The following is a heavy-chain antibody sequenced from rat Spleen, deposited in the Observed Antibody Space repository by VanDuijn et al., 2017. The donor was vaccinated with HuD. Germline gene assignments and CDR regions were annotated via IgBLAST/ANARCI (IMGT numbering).Heavy chain of an antibody. CDR2: ISPSGTGT. D-gene: IGHD1-6*01. J-gene: IGHJ2*01. Sequence: EVQLVESGGGLVQPGGSLRLSCTTSGFTFRNYDMAWVRQAPTKGLEWVTSISPSGTGTYYRDSVRGRFTVSRDNAKSTLYLQMDSLRSEDTATYYCARGGMLRPFFFDHWGQGVMVTVSS. CDR3: ARGGMLRPFFFDH. CDR1: GFTFRNYD. V-gene: IGHV5-25*01.